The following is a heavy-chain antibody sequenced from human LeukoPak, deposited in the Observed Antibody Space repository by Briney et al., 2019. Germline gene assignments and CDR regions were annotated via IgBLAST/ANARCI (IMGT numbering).Heavy chain of an antibody. CDR1: GDSVSSNSAA. V-gene: IGHV6-1*01. Sequence: SQTLSLTCAISGDSVSSNSAAWNWIRQSPSRGLEWLGRTYYRSKWYNDYAVSVKGRITINPDTSKNQFSLQLNSVTPEDTAVYYCARALEHSSSWYFNWFDPWGQGTLVTVSS. CDR3: ARALEHSSSWYFNWFDP. J-gene: IGHJ5*02. CDR2: TYYRSKWYN. D-gene: IGHD6-13*01.